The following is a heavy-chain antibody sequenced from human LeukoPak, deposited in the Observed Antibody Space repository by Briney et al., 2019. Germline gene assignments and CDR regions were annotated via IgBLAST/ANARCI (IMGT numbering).Heavy chain of an antibody. D-gene: IGHD2-15*01. CDR3: AKSATNSCSGGSCSSGHNWFDP. CDR1: GFTFSNYA. J-gene: IGHJ5*02. V-gene: IGHV3-23*01. Sequence: GGSLRLSCAASGFTFSNYAMSWVRQAPGKGLEWVSSISGSGGSTYYADSVKGRFTISRDNSKNTLYLQMNSLRAEDTAVYYCAKSATNSCSGGSCSSGHNWFDPWGQGTLVTVSS. CDR2: ISGSGGST.